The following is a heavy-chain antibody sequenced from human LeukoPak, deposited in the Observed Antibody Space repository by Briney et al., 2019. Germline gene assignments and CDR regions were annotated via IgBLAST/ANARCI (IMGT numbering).Heavy chain of an antibody. J-gene: IGHJ4*02. CDR3: TRATRISLFGVQYYFDY. Sequence: GGSLRLSCSTSGFSFGAYALAWVRQGPGKGLEWVSFIRSKTYVGTADYAASVRGRFTISRDDSKSVAYLQIDSLKTEDTAVYYCTRATRISLFGVQYYFDYWGQGTLVTVSS. D-gene: IGHD3-3*01. V-gene: IGHV3-49*04. CDR1: GFSFGAYA. CDR2: IRSKTYVGTA.